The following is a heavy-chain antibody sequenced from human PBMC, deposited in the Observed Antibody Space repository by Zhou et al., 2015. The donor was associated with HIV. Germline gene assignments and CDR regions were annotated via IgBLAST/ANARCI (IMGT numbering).Heavy chain of an antibody. V-gene: IGHV3-9*01. D-gene: IGHD1-1*01. CDR3: TRDDHGRTD. CDR2: INWNSATK. Sequence: EVHLVESGGGLVQPGRSLRLSCAVSGFNFNDFAMHWVRQAPGKGLEWVSGINWNSATKGYADSVRGRFTISRDNAKNTLYLKMNNLRSDDTAVYYCTRDDHGRTDWGQGTLVTVSS. J-gene: IGHJ4*02. CDR1: GFNFNDFA.